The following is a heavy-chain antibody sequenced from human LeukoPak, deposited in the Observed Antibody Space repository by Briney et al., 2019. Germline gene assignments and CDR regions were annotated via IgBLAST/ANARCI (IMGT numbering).Heavy chain of an antibody. CDR1: GYTFTTYY. V-gene: IGHV1-2*02. D-gene: IGHD2-2*01. J-gene: IGHJ4*02. Sequence: ASVMVSCKASGYTFTTYYVHWVRQAPGQGLEWMGYMRPTSGDSNFAQKFQDRVTMTRDTSISTAYLELSRLTSDDTAVYYCSTEDKYCTTTTCADYWGQGPLVRVSS. CDR3: STEDKYCTTTTCADY. CDR2: MRPTSGDS.